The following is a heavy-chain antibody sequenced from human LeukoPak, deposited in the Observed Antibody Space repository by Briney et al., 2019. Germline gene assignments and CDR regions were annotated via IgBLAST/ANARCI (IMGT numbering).Heavy chain of an antibody. CDR2: ISSSSSYI. V-gene: IGHV3-21*01. CDR1: GFTFSSYS. CDR3: ARDTGYCSSTSCYREGGGATFFDY. D-gene: IGHD2-2*01. Sequence: GESLKISCAASGFTFSSYSMNWVRQTPGKGLEWVSSISSSSSYIYYADSVKGRFTISRDNAKNSLYLQMNSLRAEDTAVYYCARDTGYCSSTSCYREGGGATFFDYWGQGALVTVSS. J-gene: IGHJ4*02.